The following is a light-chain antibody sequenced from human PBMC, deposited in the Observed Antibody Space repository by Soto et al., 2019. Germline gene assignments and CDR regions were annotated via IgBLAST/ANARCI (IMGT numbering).Light chain of an antibody. Sequence: QSVLTQPASLSGSPGQSITISCTGTISDVGNYKYVSWYQQHPGKAPKLMIYEVSNRPSGVSNRFSGSKSGNTASLTISGLQAEDETDYYCFSYTSSGTYVFRTGTKVTVL. V-gene: IGLV2-14*01. CDR3: FSYTSSGTYV. CDR2: EVS. J-gene: IGLJ1*01. CDR1: ISDVGNYKY.